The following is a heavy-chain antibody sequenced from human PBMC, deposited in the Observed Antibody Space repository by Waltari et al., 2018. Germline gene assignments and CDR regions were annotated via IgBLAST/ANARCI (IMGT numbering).Heavy chain of an antibody. V-gene: IGHV3-53*01. J-gene: IGHJ4*02. CDR3: ARWQQWPVRAFDY. CDR2: IYSGGST. CDR1: GFIVSSNY. D-gene: IGHD6-19*01. Sequence: EVQLVESGGGLIQPGGSLRLSCAASGFIVSSNYMRWVRQAPGRGLEWVSLIYSGGSTYYADSVKGRFTSSRDNSKNTLYLQMDSLSVEDTAVYYCARWQQWPVRAFDYWGQGTLVTVSS.